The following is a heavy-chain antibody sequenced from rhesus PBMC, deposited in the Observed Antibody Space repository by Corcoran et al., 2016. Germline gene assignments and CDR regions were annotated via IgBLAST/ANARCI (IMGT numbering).Heavy chain of an antibody. CDR2: IYGSGGST. CDR3: ARDRPSNDRFDV. V-gene: IGHV4S2*01. D-gene: IGHD4-23*01. J-gene: IGHJ5-1*01. CDR1: GASISSNY. Sequence: QVQLQESGPGLVKPSETLPLTCAVSGASISSNYWSWIRPAPGKGLEWSGRIYGSGGSTDYNPFLKSRVTISIDTSKNQFSLKLSSVTAADTAVYYCARDRPSNDRFDVWGAGVLVTVSS.